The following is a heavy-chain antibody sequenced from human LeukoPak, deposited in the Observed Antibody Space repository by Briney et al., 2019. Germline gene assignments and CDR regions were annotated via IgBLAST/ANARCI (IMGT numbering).Heavy chain of an antibody. D-gene: IGHD6-13*01. CDR3: ARRSKRGSTTPRVIDY. CDR2: ISHSGST. CDR1: GESFSGYY. V-gene: IGHV4-34*01. J-gene: IGHJ4*02. Sequence: PSENLSLTCAVYGESFSGYYWNYIRQPPGKGLEWIGEISHSGSTNYNPSLKSRVTISVDTSKNQFSLNLSSVTAADTAVYYCARRSKRGSTTPRVIDYWGQGTLVTVSS.